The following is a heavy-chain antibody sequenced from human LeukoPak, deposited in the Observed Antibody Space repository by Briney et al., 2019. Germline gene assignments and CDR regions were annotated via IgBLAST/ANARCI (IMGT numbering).Heavy chain of an antibody. CDR1: GEPFSGYF. Sequence: SETLSLTCAVSGEPFSGYFWTWIRQPPGKGLEWIGESNYFGSTYYNPSLKSRVTISVATSKKQFSLNVRSVTDAYTAVYFCARGRLQLWSFPLPYNHYAIDVWGQGTTVTVS. CDR3: ARGRLQLWSFPLPYNHYAIDV. V-gene: IGHV4-34*01. D-gene: IGHD5-18*01. CDR2: SNYFGST. J-gene: IGHJ6*02.